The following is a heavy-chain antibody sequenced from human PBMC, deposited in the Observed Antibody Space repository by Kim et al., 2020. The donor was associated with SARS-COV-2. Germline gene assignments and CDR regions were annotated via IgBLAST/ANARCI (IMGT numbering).Heavy chain of an antibody. V-gene: IGHV4-61*01. J-gene: IGHJ4*02. Sequence: SETLSLTCTVSGGSVSSGSYFWSWIRQPPGKGLEWIGSIYYSGNTNYNPSLKSRVTMSVDTSKNQFSLKLRSVTAADTSVYYCARAPNDFWSGYPYYFDYWGQGTLVTVSS. CDR3: ARAPNDFWSGYPYYFDY. CDR1: GGSVSSGSYF. D-gene: IGHD3-3*01. CDR2: IYYSGNT.